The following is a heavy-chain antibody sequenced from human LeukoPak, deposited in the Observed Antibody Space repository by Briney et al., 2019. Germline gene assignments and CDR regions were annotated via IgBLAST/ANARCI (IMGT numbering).Heavy chain of an antibody. D-gene: IGHD6-19*01. V-gene: IGHV4-34*01. J-gene: IGHJ5*02. CDR3: ARERGSVAGKDNNWFDP. Sequence: PSETLSLTCAVYGGSFSGYYWSWIRQPPGKGLEWIGEINHSGSTNYNPSLKSRVTISVDTSKNQFSLKLSSVTAADTAVYYCARERGSVAGKDNNWFDPWGQGTLVTVSS. CDR2: INHSGST. CDR1: GGSFSGYY.